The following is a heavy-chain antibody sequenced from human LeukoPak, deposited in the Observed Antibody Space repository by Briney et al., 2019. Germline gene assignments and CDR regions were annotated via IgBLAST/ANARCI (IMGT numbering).Heavy chain of an antibody. CDR3: ARLKLGAYFDL. CDR2: VYNSGDT. Sequence: SETLSLTCTVSGGSPSSDYWSWIRQSPGKGLEWVGYVYNSGDTGKNPSLKSRVTILLDTSKNQRSLKLTSVSAADTAVYYCARLKLGAYFDLWGRGTLVTVSS. J-gene: IGHJ2*01. CDR1: GGSPSSDY. V-gene: IGHV4-59*08. D-gene: IGHD3-16*01.